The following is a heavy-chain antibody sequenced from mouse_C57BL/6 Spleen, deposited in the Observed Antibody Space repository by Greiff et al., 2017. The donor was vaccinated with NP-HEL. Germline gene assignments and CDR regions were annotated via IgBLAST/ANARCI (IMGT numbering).Heavy chain of an antibody. CDR3: ARAGDSNYVDY. CDR1: GYAFSSSW. V-gene: IGHV1-82*01. D-gene: IGHD2-5*01. CDR2: IYPGDGDT. Sequence: VQLQQSGPELVKPGASVKISCKASGYAFSSSWMNWVKQRPGKGLEWIGRIYPGDGDTNYNGKFKGKATLTADKSSSTAYMQLSSLTSEDSAVYFCARAGDSNYVDYWGQGTTLTVSS. J-gene: IGHJ2*01.